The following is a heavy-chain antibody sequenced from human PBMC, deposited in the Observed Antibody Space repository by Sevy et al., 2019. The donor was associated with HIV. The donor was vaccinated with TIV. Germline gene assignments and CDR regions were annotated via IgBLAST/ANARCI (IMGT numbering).Heavy chain of an antibody. J-gene: IGHJ6*02. CDR1: GFTFSTYD. CDR2: IAHDGNYR. V-gene: IGHV3-30*18. D-gene: IGHD3-16*01. Sequence: GGSLRLSCTASGFTFSTYDIHWVRQAPGKGLEWVAIIAHDGNYRYYSDSVRGRFSRSRDNSKNTAYLQMSGLSVEDTAVYYCAKNRPPGGSYFSRHGMDVWGRGTTVTVSS. CDR3: AKNRPPGGSYFSRHGMDV.